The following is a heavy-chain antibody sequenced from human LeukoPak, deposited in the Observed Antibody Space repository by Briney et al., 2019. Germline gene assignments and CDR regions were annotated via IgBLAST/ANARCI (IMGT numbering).Heavy chain of an antibody. CDR3: ARDGTTVVTGDY. J-gene: IGHJ4*02. Sequence: SVKVSCKASGGTFSSYAISWVRQAPGQGLEWMGRIIPILGIANYAQKFQGRVTITADKSTSTAYMELSSLRSEDTAVYYCARDGTTVVTGDYWGQGTLVTVSS. V-gene: IGHV1-69*04. D-gene: IGHD4-23*01. CDR2: IIPILGIA. CDR1: GGTFSSYA.